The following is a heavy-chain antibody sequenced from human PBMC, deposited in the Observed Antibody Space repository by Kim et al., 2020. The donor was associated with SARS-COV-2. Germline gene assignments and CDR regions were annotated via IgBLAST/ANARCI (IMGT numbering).Heavy chain of an antibody. CDR2: K. D-gene: IGHD4-17*01. V-gene: IGHV2-5*01. J-gene: IGHJ4*02. CDR3: AHRRRFSTVTN. Sequence: KRYSPSLKSRLTITKDTSKNQVVLTMTNMDPVDTATYYCAHRRRFSTVTNWGQGTLVTVSS.